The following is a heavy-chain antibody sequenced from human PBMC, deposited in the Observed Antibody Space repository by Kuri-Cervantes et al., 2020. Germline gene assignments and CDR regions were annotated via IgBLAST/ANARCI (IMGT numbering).Heavy chain of an antibody. CDR3: ATAGGGQLGRLDY. V-gene: IGHV1-18*01. CDR2: ISAYNGNT. CDR1: GYTFTSYG. D-gene: IGHD6-6*01. J-gene: IGHJ4*02. Sequence: ASVKVSCKASGYTFTSYGISWVRQAPGQGLEWMGWISAYNGNTNYAQKLQGRVTMTGDTSTDTAYMELSSLRSEDTAVYYCATAGGGQLGRLDYWGQGTLVTVSS.